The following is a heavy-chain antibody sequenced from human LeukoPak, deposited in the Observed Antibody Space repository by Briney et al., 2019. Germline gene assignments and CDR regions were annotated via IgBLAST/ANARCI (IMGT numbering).Heavy chain of an antibody. Sequence: GASVKVSCKASGGTFSSYAISWVRQASGQGLEWMGGIIPIFGTANYAQKFQGRVTITADESTSTAYMELSSLRSEDTAVYYCASHITTTAKYSSSWYEGYFDYWGQGTLVTVSS. CDR1: GGTFSSYA. J-gene: IGHJ4*02. V-gene: IGHV1-69*13. CDR3: ASHITTTAKYSSSWYEGYFDY. D-gene: IGHD6-13*01. CDR2: IIPIFGTA.